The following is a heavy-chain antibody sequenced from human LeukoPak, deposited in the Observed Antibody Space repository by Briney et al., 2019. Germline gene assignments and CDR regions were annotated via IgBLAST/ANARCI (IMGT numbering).Heavy chain of an antibody. J-gene: IGHJ4*02. D-gene: IGHD6-13*01. CDR1: GGSISSYY. CDR2: IYNSGST. V-gene: IGHV4-59*01. CDR3: ARDRIAAAHFDY. Sequence: SETLSLTCTVSGGSISSYYWSWIRQPPGKGLEWIGYIYNSGSTNYNPSLKSRVTISVDTSKNQFSLKLSSVTAADTAVYYCARDRIAAAHFDYWGQGTLVTVSS.